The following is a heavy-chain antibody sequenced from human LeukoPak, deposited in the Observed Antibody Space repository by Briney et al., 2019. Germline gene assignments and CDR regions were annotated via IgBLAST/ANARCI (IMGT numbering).Heavy chain of an antibody. D-gene: IGHD3-10*01. CDR2: IYSDGRT. V-gene: IGHV3-53*01. CDR3: ARGAPYIYYYGSGSYYNVWDY. Sequence: RTGGSLRLSCAASGLTVSSNYMTWVRQAPGKGLEWVSVIYSDGRTFYADSVRGRFTISRDNSKNTLYLQMSSLRAEDTAVYYCARGAPYIYYYGSGSYYNVWDYWGQGTLVTVSS. J-gene: IGHJ4*02. CDR1: GLTVSSNY.